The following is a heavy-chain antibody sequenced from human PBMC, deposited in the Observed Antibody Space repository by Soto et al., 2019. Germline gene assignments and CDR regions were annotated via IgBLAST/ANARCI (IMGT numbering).Heavy chain of an antibody. J-gene: IGHJ4*02. V-gene: IGHV1-18*01. Sequence: QVHLVQSGAEVKKPGASVKVSCKGSGYAFTTYGITWVRQAPGQGLEWMGWISAHNGNTNYAQKLQGRVTVTRDTSTRTAYMELMTLSSDDTAVYYCARGRYGDYWGQGALVPVSS. D-gene: IGHD1-1*01. CDR1: GYAFTTYG. CDR3: ARGRYGDY. CDR2: ISAHNGNT.